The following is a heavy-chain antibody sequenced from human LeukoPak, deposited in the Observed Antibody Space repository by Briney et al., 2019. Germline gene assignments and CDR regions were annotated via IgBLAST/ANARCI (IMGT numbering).Heavy chain of an antibody. CDR1: RYIFSGHY. J-gene: IGHJ5*02. CDR2: INPASGGT. Sequence: ASVTVSCKASRYIFSGHYIQWVRQAPGQGLEWMGWINPASGGTNNAQKFQGRVTMNTEKAISTLYMELNSLRSDDTAVYYCARVLFPSGPTHCFDPWGQGTLVTVSS. V-gene: IGHV1-2*02. CDR3: ARVLFPSGPTHCFDP. D-gene: IGHD2-21*01.